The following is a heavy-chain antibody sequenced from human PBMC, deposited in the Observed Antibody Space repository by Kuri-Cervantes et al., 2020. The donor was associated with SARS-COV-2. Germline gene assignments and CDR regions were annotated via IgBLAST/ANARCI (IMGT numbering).Heavy chain of an antibody. D-gene: IGHD6-13*01. V-gene: IGHV3-30*09. CDR3: ARDSSITPRDFDY. CDR1: GFPFTGYS. Sequence: GESLKISCEASGFPFTGYSIHWVRQAPGKGLEWVAAVSYDGGGKYYTDSVKGRFAISRDNSRDTVYLQMNSLRAEDTAVYYCARDSSITPRDFDYWGQGTLVTVSS. J-gene: IGHJ4*02. CDR2: VSYDGGGK.